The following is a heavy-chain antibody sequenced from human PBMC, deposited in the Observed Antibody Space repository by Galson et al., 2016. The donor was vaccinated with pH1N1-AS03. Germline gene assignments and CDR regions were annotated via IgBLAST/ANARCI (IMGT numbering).Heavy chain of an antibody. CDR2: ISGSGDST. CDR3: AKADCSSSSCYRCNY. Sequence: SLRLSCAASGFTFSNYAMNWVRQAPGKGLEWVSIISGSGDSTKYADSVKGRLTISRDNSKNTLYLQMKSLRAEDTAVYYCAKADCSSSSCYRCNYWGQGTLVTVSS. D-gene: IGHD2-2*01. CDR1: GFTFSNYA. J-gene: IGHJ4*02. V-gene: IGHV3-23*01.